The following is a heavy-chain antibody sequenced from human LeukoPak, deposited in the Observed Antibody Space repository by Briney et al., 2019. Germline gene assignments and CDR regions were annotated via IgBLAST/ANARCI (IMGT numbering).Heavy chain of an antibody. J-gene: IGHJ5*02. CDR3: ARGSKDCGGDCYSGPSWFDP. V-gene: IGHV1-46*03. D-gene: IGHD2-21*01. Sequence: ASVKVSCKASGYTFTSYYMHWVRQAPGQGLEWMGIINPSGGSTSYAQKFQGRVTMTRDTSTSTVYMELSSLRSEDTAVYYCARGSKDCGGDCYSGPSWFDPWGQGTLVTVSS. CDR2: INPSGGST. CDR1: GYTFTSYY.